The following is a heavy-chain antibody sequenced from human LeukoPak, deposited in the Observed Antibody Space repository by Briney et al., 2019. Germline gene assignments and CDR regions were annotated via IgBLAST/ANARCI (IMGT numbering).Heavy chain of an antibody. CDR3: ATSSGTYGYDAFDI. V-gene: IGHV5-51*01. CDR1: GYSFASYW. Sequence: GESLKISCEGSGYSFASYWIGWVRQMPGKGLEWMGIIYPGGSDTRYSPSFEGQVTISADKSISTAYLQWSSLKASDTAMYYCATSSGTYGYDAFDIWGQGTMVTVSS. D-gene: IGHD1-26*01. CDR2: IYPGGSDT. J-gene: IGHJ3*02.